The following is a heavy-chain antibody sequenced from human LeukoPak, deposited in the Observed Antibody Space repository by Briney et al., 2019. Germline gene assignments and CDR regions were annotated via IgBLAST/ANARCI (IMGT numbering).Heavy chain of an antibody. CDR1: GGSISSHY. CDR3: ARVPVIAIRQSGFDP. D-gene: IGHD2-21*01. CDR2: IYYSGST. V-gene: IGHV4-59*11. J-gene: IGHJ5*02. Sequence: SETLSLTCTVSGGSISSHYWSWIRQPPGKGLEWIGYIYYSGSTNYNPSLKSRVTISVDTSKNQFSLKLSSVTAADTAVYYCARVPVIAIRQSGFDPWGQGTLVTVSS.